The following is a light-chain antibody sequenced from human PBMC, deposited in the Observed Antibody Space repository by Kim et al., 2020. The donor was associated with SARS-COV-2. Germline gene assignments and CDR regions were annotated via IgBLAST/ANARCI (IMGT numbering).Light chain of an antibody. V-gene: IGKV3-15*01. CDR2: DAS. J-gene: IGKJ2*03. CDR1: QSVSCH. Sequence: VSPWKSCGLSCRSRQSVSCHVAWYQQKPDQAPRLLIYDASSRATGIPARFSGSGSVTDFTLTISSLQSEDFAVYYCQQYNIWPPDSFGQGTKLEI. CDR3: QQYNIWPPDS.